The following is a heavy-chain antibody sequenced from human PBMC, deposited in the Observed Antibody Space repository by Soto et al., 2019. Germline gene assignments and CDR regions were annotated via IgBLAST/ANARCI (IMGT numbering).Heavy chain of an antibody. V-gene: IGHV3-21*01. J-gene: IGHJ4*02. CDR3: ARNDGGYFKFDY. D-gene: IGHD5-12*01. Sequence: VGSLRLSCAASGFTFSSYSMNWVRQAPGKGLEWVSSISSSSSYIYYADSVKGRFTISRDNAKNSLYLQMNSLRAEDTAVYYCARNDGGYFKFDYWGQGTLVTVSS. CDR2: ISSSSSYI. CDR1: GFTFSSYS.